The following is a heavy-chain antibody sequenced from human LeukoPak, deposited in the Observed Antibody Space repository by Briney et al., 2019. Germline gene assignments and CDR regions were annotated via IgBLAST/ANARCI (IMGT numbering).Heavy chain of an antibody. CDR1: GFTFSSYW. Sequence: GGSLRLSCAASGFTFSSYWMSWVRQAPGKGLEWVANIKKDGSEKYYVDSVKGRFTISRDNAKKSLYLQVDSLRAEDAAVYDCSELGVTMIGGVWGKGTTVTISS. J-gene: IGHJ6*04. CDR2: IKKDGSEK. CDR3: SELGVTMIGGV. D-gene: IGHD3-10*02. V-gene: IGHV3-7*01.